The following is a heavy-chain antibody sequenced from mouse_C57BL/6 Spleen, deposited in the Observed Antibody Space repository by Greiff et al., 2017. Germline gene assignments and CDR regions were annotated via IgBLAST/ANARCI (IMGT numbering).Heavy chain of an antibody. D-gene: IGHD2-2*01. CDR2: IRNKANGYTT. CDR3: ARYGGYDYWYFDV. J-gene: IGHJ1*03. CDR1: GFTFTDYY. Sequence: EVQLVESGGGLVQPGGSLSLSCAASGFTFTDYYMSWVRQPPGTALEWLGFIRNKANGYTTEYSASVKGRFTISRDNSQSILYLQMNALRAEDSATYYCARYGGYDYWYFDVWGTGTTVTVSS. V-gene: IGHV7-3*01.